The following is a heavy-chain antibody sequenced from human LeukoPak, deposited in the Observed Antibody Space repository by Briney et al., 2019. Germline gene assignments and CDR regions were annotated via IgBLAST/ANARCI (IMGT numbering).Heavy chain of an antibody. J-gene: IGHJ5*02. CDR2: IWYDGSNK. D-gene: IGHD3-3*02. CDR1: GFTFSSYG. CDR3: AKDASIFGVVTLNWFDP. V-gene: IGHV3-33*06. Sequence: PGGSLRLSCAASGFTFSSYGMHWVRQAPGKGLEWVAVIWYDGSNKYYADSVKGRFTISRDNSKNTLYLQMSSLRAEDTAVYYCAKDASIFGVVTLNWFDPWGQGTLVTVSS.